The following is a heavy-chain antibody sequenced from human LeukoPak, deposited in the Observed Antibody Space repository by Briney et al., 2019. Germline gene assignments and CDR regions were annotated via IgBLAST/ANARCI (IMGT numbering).Heavy chain of an antibody. CDR2: INSDGNT. V-gene: IGHV4-34*01. CDR3: ARGYCSGGSCYSYYYYDYMDV. D-gene: IGHD2-15*01. CDR1: LDSFSGYS. J-gene: IGHJ6*03. Sequence: SETLSLTCAVYLDSFSGYSWSWIRQPPGKGLEWIGDINSDGNTNYNPSLKSRVTLSVDTSKNQFSLRLTSVTAADTAMYYCARGYCSGGSCYSYYYYDYMDVWGKGTTVTVSS.